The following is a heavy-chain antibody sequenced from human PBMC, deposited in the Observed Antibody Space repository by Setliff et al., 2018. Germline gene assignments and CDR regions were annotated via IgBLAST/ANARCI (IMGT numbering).Heavy chain of an antibody. CDR2: INHSGST. V-gene: IGHV4-34*01. Sequence: ETLSLTCAVYGGSFSGYYWSWIRQPPGKGLEWIGEINHSGSTNYNPSLKSRVTISVDTSKNQFSLKLSSVTAADTAVYYCARSKSSSGWLNWFDPWGQGTLVTVSS. J-gene: IGHJ5*02. CDR3: ARSKSSSGWLNWFDP. D-gene: IGHD6-19*01. CDR1: GGSFSGYY.